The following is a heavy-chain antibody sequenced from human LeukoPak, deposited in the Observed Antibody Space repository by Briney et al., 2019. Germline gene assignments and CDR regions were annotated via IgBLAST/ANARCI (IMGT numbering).Heavy chain of an antibody. CDR1: GYTFTSYG. CDR2: ISAYNGNT. D-gene: IGHD3-22*01. Sequence: ASVKVSCKASGYTFTSYGISWVRQAPGQGLEWMGWISAYNGNTNYAQKLQGRVTMTTDTSTSTAYMELRSLRSDDTAVYYCARDSELYYCDSSGYYDYWGQGTLVTVSS. V-gene: IGHV1-18*01. J-gene: IGHJ4*02. CDR3: ARDSELYYCDSSGYYDY.